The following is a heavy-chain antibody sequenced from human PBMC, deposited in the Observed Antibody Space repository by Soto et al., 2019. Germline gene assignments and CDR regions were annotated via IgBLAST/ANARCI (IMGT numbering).Heavy chain of an antibody. CDR1: GFTFSSYG. CDR2: ISYDGSNK. CDR3: AKGPPAAAGMWYFDY. Sequence: GGSLRLSCAASGFTFSSYGMHWVRQAPGKGLEWVAVISYDGSNKYYADSVKGRFTISRDNSKNTLYLQMNSLRAEDTAVYYCAKGPPAAAGMWYFDYWGQGTLVTVSS. D-gene: IGHD6-13*01. V-gene: IGHV3-30*18. J-gene: IGHJ4*02.